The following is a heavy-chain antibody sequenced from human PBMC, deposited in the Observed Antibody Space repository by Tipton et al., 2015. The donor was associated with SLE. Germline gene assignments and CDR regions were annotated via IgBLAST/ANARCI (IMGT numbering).Heavy chain of an antibody. D-gene: IGHD3-22*01. J-gene: IGHJ5*02. CDR1: GDTFTTYW. CDR2: IDPSGYHT. V-gene: IGHV5-10-1*01. CDR3: ARTSYDTSSYNWLAP. Sequence: QLVQSGAEVKKPGESLRISCKGSGDTFTTYWITWMRQMPGKRLEWMGGIDPSGYHTDYSPSFEGHVAISTAVSINTAYLQWSSLKASDSAIYYCARTSYDTSSYNWLAPWGQGTLSTVSS.